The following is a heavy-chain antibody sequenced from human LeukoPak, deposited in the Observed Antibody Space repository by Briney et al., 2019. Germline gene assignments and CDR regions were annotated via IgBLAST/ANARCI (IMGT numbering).Heavy chain of an antibody. V-gene: IGHV4-59*01. CDR2: IYYSGST. J-gene: IGHJ6*03. CDR1: GGSISSYY. CDR3: ARGLRCSGGSCYSAYYYYYYMDV. D-gene: IGHD2-15*01. Sequence: SETLSLTCTDSGGSISSYYWSWIRQPPGKGLEWIGYIYYSGSTNYNPSLKSRVTISVDTSKNQFSLKLSSVTAADTAVYYCARGLRCSGGSCYSAYYYYYYMDVWGKGTTVTVSS.